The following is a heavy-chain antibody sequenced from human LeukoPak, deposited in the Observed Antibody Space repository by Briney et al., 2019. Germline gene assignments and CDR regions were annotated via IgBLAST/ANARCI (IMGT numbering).Heavy chain of an antibody. CDR2: ISGSGGST. CDR1: GFTFSSYA. J-gene: IGHJ4*02. V-gene: IGHV3-23*01. CDR3: AKDQNVVVPAYYFDY. Sequence: GGSLRLSCTASGFTFSSYAMSWVRQAPGKGLEWVSAISGSGGSTYYADSVKGRFTISRDNSKNTLYLQMNSLRAEDTAVYYCAKDQNVVVPAYYFDYWGQGTLVTVSS. D-gene: IGHD2-2*01.